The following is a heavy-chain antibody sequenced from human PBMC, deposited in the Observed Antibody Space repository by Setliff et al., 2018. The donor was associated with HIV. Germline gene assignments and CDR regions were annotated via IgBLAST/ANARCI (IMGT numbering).Heavy chain of an antibody. Sequence: SETLSLTCTVSGGSVVSGSYYWSWIRQPPGKGLEYTGYIYYTWSTTYNPSLKSRVSMSIDTSKNQFSLRLTSVTAADTAVYYCARDPPGHGDSNDYWGQGTLVTVSS. V-gene: IGHV4-61*01. CDR2: IYYTWST. CDR3: ARDPPGHGDSNDY. J-gene: IGHJ4*02. CDR1: GGSVVSGSYY. D-gene: IGHD4-17*01.